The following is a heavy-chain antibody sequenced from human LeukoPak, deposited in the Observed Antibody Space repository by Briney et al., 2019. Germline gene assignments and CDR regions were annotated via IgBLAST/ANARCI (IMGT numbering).Heavy chain of an antibody. CDR1: GFTFSSYS. CDR3: ARRGASSGGLDY. Sequence: PGGSLRLSCSASGFTFSSYSMNWVRQAPGKGLEWVSYITGSSSTIYYADSVKGRFTISRDNAKNSLYLQMNSLRAEDTAVYYCARRGASSGGLDYWGQGTLLTVSS. CDR2: ITGSSSTI. D-gene: IGHD6-19*01. J-gene: IGHJ4*02. V-gene: IGHV3-48*01.